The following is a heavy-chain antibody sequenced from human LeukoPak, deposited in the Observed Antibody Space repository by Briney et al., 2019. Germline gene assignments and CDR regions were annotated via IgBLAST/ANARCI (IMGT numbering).Heavy chain of an antibody. Sequence: RASVKVSCKASGYTFTSYGISWVRQAPGQGLEWMGWISAYNGNTNYAQKLQGRVTMTTDTSTSTAYMELRSLRSDDTAVYYCARDLLVVVVPAANWFDPWGQETLVTVSS. CDR2: ISAYNGNT. J-gene: IGHJ5*02. V-gene: IGHV1-18*01. CDR3: ARDLLVVVVPAANWFDP. CDR1: GYTFTSYG. D-gene: IGHD2-2*01.